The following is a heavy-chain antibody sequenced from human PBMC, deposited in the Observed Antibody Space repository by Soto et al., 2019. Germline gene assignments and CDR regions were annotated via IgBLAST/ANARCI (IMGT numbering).Heavy chain of an antibody. CDR3: ARDLWGYCGADCYPLDV. V-gene: IGHV4-31*03. CDR1: GGSISSGGYY. Sequence: SETLSLTCTVSGGSISSGGYYWNWIRQHPGKGLEWIGYIYYIGSTYYNPSLKSRVTISVDTSKNQFSLKLSSVTAADTAVYYCARDLWGYCGADCYPLDVWGQGTTVTVSS. CDR2: IYYIGST. D-gene: IGHD2-21*02. J-gene: IGHJ6*02.